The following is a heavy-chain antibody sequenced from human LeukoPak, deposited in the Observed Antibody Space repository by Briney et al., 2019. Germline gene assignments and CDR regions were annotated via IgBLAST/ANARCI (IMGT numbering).Heavy chain of an antibody. J-gene: IGHJ4*02. CDR2: ISAHNGNT. D-gene: IGHD1-26*01. CDR1: GYTLTSYG. V-gene: IGHV1-18*01. CDR3: ASGPGSGSYFDFDY. Sequence: ASVKVSCEASGYTLTSYGISWVRQAPGQGLEWMGWISAHNGNTNYAQNLQGRVTMTIDTSTSTAYMELRSLRSDDTAVYYCASGPGSGSYFDFDYWGQGTLVTVSS.